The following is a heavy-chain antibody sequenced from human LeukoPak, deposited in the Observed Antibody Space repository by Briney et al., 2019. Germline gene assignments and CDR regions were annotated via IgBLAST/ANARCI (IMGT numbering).Heavy chain of an antibody. CDR3: ARDYDSSGYYPGFDY. CDR2: ISGSGGRT. Sequence: GGSLRLSCAASGFTFSNYAMSWVRRAPGKGLEWVSAISGSGGRTYYADSVKGRFTISRDNAKNSLYLQMNSLRAEDTAVYYCARDYDSSGYYPGFDYWGQGTLVTVSS. D-gene: IGHD3-22*01. J-gene: IGHJ4*02. V-gene: IGHV3-23*01. CDR1: GFTFSNYA.